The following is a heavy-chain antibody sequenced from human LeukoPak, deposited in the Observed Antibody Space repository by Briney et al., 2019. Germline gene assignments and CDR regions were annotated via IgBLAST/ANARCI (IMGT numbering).Heavy chain of an antibody. D-gene: IGHD2-2*01. CDR2: IYTSGST. CDR3: ARSPMGYCSSTSCYDYWYFDL. J-gene: IGHJ2*01. CDR1: GGSISSYY. Sequence: SETLSLTCTASGGSISSYYWSWIRQPPGKGLEWIGYIYTSGSTNYNPSLKSRVTIPVDTSKNQFSLKLSSVTAADTAVYYCARSPMGYCSSTSCYDYWYFDLWGRGTLVTVSS. V-gene: IGHV4-4*09.